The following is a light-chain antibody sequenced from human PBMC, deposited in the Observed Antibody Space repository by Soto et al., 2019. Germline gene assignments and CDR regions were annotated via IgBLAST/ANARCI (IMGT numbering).Light chain of an antibody. CDR1: QTISSW. Sequence: GSVGDRVTITCRASQTISSWLAWYQQKPGNAPKVLIYAASNLQTGVPSRFSGSGSGTDFTLTINSLQPEDFATYSCQQSYSTPITFGQGTRLEIK. CDR3: QQSYSTPIT. CDR2: AAS. V-gene: IGKV1-39*01. J-gene: IGKJ5*01.